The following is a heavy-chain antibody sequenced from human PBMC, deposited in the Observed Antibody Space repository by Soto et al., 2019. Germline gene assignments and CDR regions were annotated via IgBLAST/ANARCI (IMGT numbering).Heavy chain of an antibody. J-gene: IGHJ5*02. CDR1: GGTFTYYG. D-gene: IGHD6-25*01. CDR2: IIPIIGPA. Sequence: QVQLVQSGAEVKRPGSSVKLSCKASGGTFTYYGISWVRQAPGHGLEWMGGIIPIIGPATYAQKFQGRLTITADQSTSTAYMELSSLGSEDTALYYCARNLGTTIAGPTRRETYGWLDPWGQGTLVTVSS. CDR3: ARNLGTTIAGPTRRETYGWLDP. V-gene: IGHV1-69*01.